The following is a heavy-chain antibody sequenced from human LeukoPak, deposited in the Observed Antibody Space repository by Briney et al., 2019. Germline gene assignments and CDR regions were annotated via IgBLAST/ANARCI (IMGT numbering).Heavy chain of an antibody. CDR2: IYSSGRT. D-gene: IGHD4-11*01. CDR1: GDSINSNNYY. CDR3: AGNSREGFDP. V-gene: IGHV4-61*02. J-gene: IGHJ5*02. Sequence: SETLSLTCTVSGDSINSNNYYGSWIRQPAGKGLEWIGRIYSSGRTNYNPSLKSRVTISVDTSKNQFSLKLSSVTAADTAVYYCAGNSREGFDPWGQGTLVTVSS.